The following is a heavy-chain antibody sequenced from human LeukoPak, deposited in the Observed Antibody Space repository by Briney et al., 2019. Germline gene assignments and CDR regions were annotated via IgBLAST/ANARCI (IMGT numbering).Heavy chain of an antibody. J-gene: IGHJ4*02. D-gene: IGHD6-6*01. CDR3: ARLVSIAAPIDY. Sequence: SETLSLTCTVSGGSISSSSYYWGWIRQPPGKALAWIGSIYYSGSTYYNPSLKSRVTISVDTSKNQFSLKLSSVTAADTAVYYCARLVSIAAPIDYWGQGTLVTVSS. V-gene: IGHV4-39*01. CDR1: GGSISSSSYY. CDR2: IYYSGST.